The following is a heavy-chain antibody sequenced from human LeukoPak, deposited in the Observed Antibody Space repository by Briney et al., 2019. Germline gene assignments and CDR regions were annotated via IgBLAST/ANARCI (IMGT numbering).Heavy chain of an antibody. J-gene: IGHJ4*02. CDR3: VRRGPNNSGLDY. V-gene: IGHV3-21*01. Sequence: GGSLRLSCAASGFTFSSYTFKWVRQAPGKGLEWVASITSTSSYIYYSDSVQGRFAVSRDNAKSSLYLQMNSLRVEDTAVFYCVRRGPNNSGLDYWGQGTLLTVSS. CDR1: GFTFSSYT. CDR2: ITSTSSYI. D-gene: IGHD5-12*01.